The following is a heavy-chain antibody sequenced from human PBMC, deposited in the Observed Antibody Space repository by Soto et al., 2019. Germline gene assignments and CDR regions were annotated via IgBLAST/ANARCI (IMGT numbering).Heavy chain of an antibody. D-gene: IGHD2-21*02. CDR1: GDSINNRSYY. Sequence: PSETLSLTCTVTGDSINNRSYYWGWIRQPPGKGLEWIGSIYYSGSTYNNPSLKSRVSMSVDTSKNQFSLKLRSVTAADTALYYCARQRTSVVTQAYFDSCGQGSLVPVSS. CDR2: IYYSGST. J-gene: IGHJ4*02. V-gene: IGHV4-39*01. CDR3: ARQRTSVVTQAYFDS.